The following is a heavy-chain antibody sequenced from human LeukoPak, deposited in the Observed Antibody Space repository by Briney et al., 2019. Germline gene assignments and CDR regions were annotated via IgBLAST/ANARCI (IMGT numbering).Heavy chain of an antibody. CDR1: GFTVSTNY. V-gene: IGHV3-66*01. D-gene: IGHD2-15*01. J-gene: IGHJ4*02. CDR3: ARSRGYYCSAGSCYYPFDY. CDR2: IYSGGST. Sequence: GGSLRLSCAASGFTVSTNYMTWVRQAPGKGLEWVSVIYSGGSTFYADSVKGRFTISRDNAKKSLYVQMNSLRAEDTAVYYCARSRGYYCSAGSCYYPFDYWGQGTLVTVSS.